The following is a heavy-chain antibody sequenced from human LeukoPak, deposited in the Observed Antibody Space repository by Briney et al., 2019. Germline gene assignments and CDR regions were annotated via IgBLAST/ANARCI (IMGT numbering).Heavy chain of an antibody. CDR1: GFTFSSYG. V-gene: IGHV3-33*01. CDR2: IWYDGSNK. J-gene: IGHJ6*03. D-gene: IGHD6-6*01. CDR3: ARAGCIAARVYYYYYYMDV. Sequence: GGSLRLSCAASGFTFSSYGMHWVRQAPGKGLEWVAVIWYDGSNKYYADSVKGRFTISRDNSKNTLYLQMNRLGAEDTAVYYCARAGCIAARVYYYYYYMDVWGKGTTVTVSS.